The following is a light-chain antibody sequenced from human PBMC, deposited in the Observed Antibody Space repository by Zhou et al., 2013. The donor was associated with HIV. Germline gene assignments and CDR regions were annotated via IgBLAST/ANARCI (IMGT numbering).Light chain of an antibody. Sequence: AIQMTQSPASLSASVGDRVTITCRSSQGIRNDLGWYQQKPGKAPKLLIYGASTLQSGVPSRFSGSGAGTDFTLTIAGLQSEDYATYYCLQDYAYPRTFGQGTKIQIK. CDR1: QGIRND. V-gene: IGKV1-6*01. J-gene: IGKJ1*01. CDR3: LQDYAYPRT. CDR2: GAS.